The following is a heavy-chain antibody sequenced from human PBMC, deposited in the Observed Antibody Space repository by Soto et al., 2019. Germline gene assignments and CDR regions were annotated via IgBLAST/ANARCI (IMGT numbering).Heavy chain of an antibody. CDR2: IIPIFGTA. D-gene: IGHD2-2*02. J-gene: IGHJ5*02. Sequence: ASVKVSCKASGGTFSSYAISWVRQAPGQGLEWMGGIIPIFGTANYAQKFQGRVTITADESTSTAYMELSSLRSEDTAVYYCARGDIVVVPAAILYRWFDPWGQGTLVTVSS. V-gene: IGHV1-69*13. CDR1: GGTFSSYA. CDR3: ARGDIVVVPAAILYRWFDP.